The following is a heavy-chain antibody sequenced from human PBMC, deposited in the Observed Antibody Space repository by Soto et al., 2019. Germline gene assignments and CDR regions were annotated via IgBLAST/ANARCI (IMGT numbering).Heavy chain of an antibody. V-gene: IGHV1-2*02. D-gene: IGHD3-10*01. CDR3: ASTGNYGSGTSFRVDY. CDR2: INPNSGGT. J-gene: IGHJ4*02. Sequence: VKVSCKASGYTFTGYYVRWVRQAPGQGLEWMGWINPNSGGTIYPQKFQGRVTMTRDTSISTAYMELRSLRFDDTAVYYCASTGNYGSGTSFRVDYWGQGTLVTVSS. CDR1: GYTFTGYY.